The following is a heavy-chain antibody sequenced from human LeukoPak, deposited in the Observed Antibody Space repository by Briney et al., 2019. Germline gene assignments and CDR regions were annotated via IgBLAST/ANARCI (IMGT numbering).Heavy chain of an antibody. CDR1: GFTFSSYS. Sequence: GGSLRLSCAASGFTFSSYSMSWVRQAPGKGLEWVSAISGSGGSTYYANSVKGRFTISRDNSKNTLYLQMNSLRAEDTAVYYCAKDLGTYSSGHGRGYWGQGTLVTVSS. CDR2: ISGSGGST. V-gene: IGHV3-23*01. D-gene: IGHD6-19*01. J-gene: IGHJ4*02. CDR3: AKDLGTYSSGHGRGY.